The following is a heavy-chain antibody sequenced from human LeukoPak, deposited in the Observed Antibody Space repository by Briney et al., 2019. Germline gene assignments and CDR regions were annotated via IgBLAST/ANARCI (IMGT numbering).Heavy chain of an antibody. J-gene: IGHJ4*02. V-gene: IGHV3-66*01. CDR1: GVTVSNNL. D-gene: IGHD5-24*01. Sequence: GGSLRLSCAASGVTVSNNLMNWVRQAPGKGLEWVSLIYSGGDTHYGDSVKGRFTISRDKSKNTLYLQMNSLRVEDTAVYYCARDPPAVAINTYGWGQGTLVTVSS. CDR3: ARDPPAVAINTYG. CDR2: IYSGGDT.